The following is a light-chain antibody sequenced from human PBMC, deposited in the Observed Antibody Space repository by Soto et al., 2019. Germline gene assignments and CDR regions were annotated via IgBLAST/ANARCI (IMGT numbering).Light chain of an antibody. J-gene: IGKJ5*01. CDR3: QQYGSSPIT. CDR2: GAS. Sequence: EIVLTQSPGTLSLSPGERATLSCRASQGVSSTYLAWYQQKPGQAPRLLIYGASFRATGIPDRFSGSGSGTDFTLTISRLEPEDFAVYYCQQYGSSPITFGQGTRLEIK. CDR1: QGVSSTY. V-gene: IGKV3-20*01.